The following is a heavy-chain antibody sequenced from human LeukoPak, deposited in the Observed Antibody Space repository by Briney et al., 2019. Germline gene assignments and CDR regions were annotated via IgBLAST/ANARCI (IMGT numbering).Heavy chain of an antibody. CDR3: ARDGYSYGLYYYYGMDV. Sequence: SETLSLTWTVSGGSISSYYWRWIRQPPGKGLGWNGYTYYCGSTNYTPSLKSRVTISVDTSKNQFSLKLSSVTAADTAVYYCARDGYSYGLYYYYGMDVWGQGTTVTVSS. J-gene: IGHJ6*02. CDR2: TYYCGST. V-gene: IGHV4-59*12. D-gene: IGHD5-18*01. CDR1: GGSISSYY.